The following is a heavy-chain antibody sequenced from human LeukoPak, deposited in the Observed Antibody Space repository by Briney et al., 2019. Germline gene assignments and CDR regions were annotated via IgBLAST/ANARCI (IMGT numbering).Heavy chain of an antibody. V-gene: IGHV1-24*01. CDR1: GYTLTEFS. CDR3: ARAYGTHTNFDY. CDR2: FDPEDGET. Sequence: ASVTFSCKVSGYTLTEFSMHWVRRAPGTGLEWMGGFDPEDGETIYAQKFQGRVTMTEDTSTDTAYLELSRLSTEDTAVYSCARAYGTHTNFDYWGQGTLVTVSS. J-gene: IGHJ4*02. D-gene: IGHD4-17*01.